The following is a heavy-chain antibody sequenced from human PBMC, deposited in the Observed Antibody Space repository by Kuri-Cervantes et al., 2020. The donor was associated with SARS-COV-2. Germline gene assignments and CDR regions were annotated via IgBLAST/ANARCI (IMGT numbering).Heavy chain of an antibody. D-gene: IGHD1-26*01. V-gene: IGHV4-59*01. CDR2: IHYSGST. J-gene: IGHJ6*02. Sequence: GSLSLSCTVSGGSFSGYYLTWMRQPPGKGLEWIGNIHYSGSTNYNTSLDSRVTISVDTSKNQLSLRLSSVTAADTAVYYCARLGATKGSYYYGVDVWGQGTTVTVSS. CDR1: GGSFSGYY. CDR3: ARLGATKGSYYYGVDV.